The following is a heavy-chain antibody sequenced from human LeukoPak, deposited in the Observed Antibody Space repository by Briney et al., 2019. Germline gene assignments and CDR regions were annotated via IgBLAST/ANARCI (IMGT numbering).Heavy chain of an antibody. Sequence: ASVKVSCKASGYSFSIYGITWARQAPGQGLEYLGWVSASDGTTNYAQKVQDRVTMTTDTSTSTAYLELRSLRSEDTAVYYCARCGAAVTTHFSHWGQGTLVTVSS. CDR3: ARCGAAVTTHFSH. CDR2: VSASDGTT. CDR1: GYSFSIYG. V-gene: IGHV1-18*01. J-gene: IGHJ4*02. D-gene: IGHD4-17*01.